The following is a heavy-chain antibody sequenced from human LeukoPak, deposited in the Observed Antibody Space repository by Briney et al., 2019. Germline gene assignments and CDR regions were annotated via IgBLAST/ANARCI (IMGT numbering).Heavy chain of an antibody. J-gene: IGHJ4*02. CDR3: ARERVIAAAGDGFDS. CDR2: ISSSSTTI. Sequence: GGSLRLSCAASGFTFSDYSMNWVRQAPGKGLEWVSYISSSSTTIFYADSVKGRFTISRDNAKNSLFLQMNGLRDEGTALYYCARERVIAAAGDGFDSWGQGTLVTVSS. D-gene: IGHD2-21*01. CDR1: GFTFSDYS. V-gene: IGHV3-48*02.